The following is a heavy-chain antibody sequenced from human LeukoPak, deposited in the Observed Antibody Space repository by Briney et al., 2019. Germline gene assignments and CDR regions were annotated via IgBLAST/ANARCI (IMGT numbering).Heavy chain of an antibody. CDR3: ARGGELLNY. D-gene: IGHD1-26*01. CDR2: MYTSGST. J-gene: IGHJ4*02. Sequence: TLSLACTVSGGSVSSGNYYWSWIRQPAGKGLEWIGRMYTSGSTNYNPSLKSRVTISADTSKNQFSLRLSSVTAADTAVYYCARGGELLNYWGQGTLVTVSS. CDR1: GGSVSSGNYY. V-gene: IGHV4-61*02.